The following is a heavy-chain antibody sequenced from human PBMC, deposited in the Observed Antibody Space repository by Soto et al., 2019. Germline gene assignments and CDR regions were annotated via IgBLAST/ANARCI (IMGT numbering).Heavy chain of an antibody. D-gene: IGHD4-17*01. CDR1: GFTFSDYN. CDR2: ISRGGSTF. CDR3: ARPFFMTTVTPGAFDI. Sequence: GGSLRLSCAASGFTFSDYNMNWIRQAPGKGLEWVSYISRGGSTFYYTDSVRGRFTISRDNAKNSLYLQMNSLRAEDTAVYYCARPFFMTTVTPGAFDIWGQGTMVTVSS. V-gene: IGHV3-11*01. J-gene: IGHJ3*02.